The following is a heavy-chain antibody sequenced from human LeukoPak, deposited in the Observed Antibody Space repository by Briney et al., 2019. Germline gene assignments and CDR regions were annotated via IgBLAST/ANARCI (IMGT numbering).Heavy chain of an antibody. V-gene: IGHV4-4*07. Sequence: SETLSLTCTVSGGSISSYYWSWIRQPAGKGLEWIGRIYTSGSTNYNPSLKSRVTMSVDTSKNQFSLKLSSVTAADTAVYYCAREDLWFGEYKFDPWGQGTLVTVSS. CDR3: AREDLWFGEYKFDP. CDR1: GGSISSYY. J-gene: IGHJ5*02. D-gene: IGHD3-10*01. CDR2: IYTSGST.